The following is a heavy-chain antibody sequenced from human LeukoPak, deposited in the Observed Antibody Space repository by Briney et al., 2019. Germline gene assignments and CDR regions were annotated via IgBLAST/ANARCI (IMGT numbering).Heavy chain of an antibody. CDR2: IYPGDSAT. Sequence: GESLKISCQGSGYSFTSYWIGWVRQMAGEGLEWMGIIYPGDSATRYSPSFQGQVTISADKSISTAYLQWSSLKASDTAMYYCARHGTTLTTWATFDLWGQGTMVAVSS. CDR3: ARHGTTLTTWATFDL. D-gene: IGHD4-17*01. V-gene: IGHV5-51*01. CDR1: GYSFTSYW. J-gene: IGHJ3*01.